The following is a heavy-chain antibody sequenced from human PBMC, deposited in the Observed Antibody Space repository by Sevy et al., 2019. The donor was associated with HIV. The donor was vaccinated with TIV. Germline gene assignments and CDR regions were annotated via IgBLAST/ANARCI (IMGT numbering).Heavy chain of an antibody. CDR1: GFTFSDYY. CDR3: ARCLYYYDSSGYLWYFDY. CDR2: ISSSGSTI. V-gene: IGHV3-11*01. Sequence: GGSLRLSCAASGFTFSDYYMSWIRQAPGKGLEWVSYISSSGSTIYDADSVKGRFTIPRDNAKNSLYLQMNSLRAEDTAVYYCARCLYYYDSSGYLWYFDYWGQGTLVTVSS. J-gene: IGHJ4*02. D-gene: IGHD3-22*01.